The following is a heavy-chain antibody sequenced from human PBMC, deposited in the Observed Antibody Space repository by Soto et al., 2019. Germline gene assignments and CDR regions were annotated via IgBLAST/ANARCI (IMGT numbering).Heavy chain of an antibody. CDR2: IWYDGSNK. Sequence: GGSLRLSCAASGFTFSSYGMHWVRQAPGKGLEWVAVIWYDGSNKYYADSVKGRFTISRDNSKNTLYLQMNSLRAEDTAVYYCASEKYGNDYIWGSYRSDLYYFDYWGQGTLVTVSS. V-gene: IGHV3-33*01. CDR1: GFTFSSYG. J-gene: IGHJ4*02. CDR3: ASEKYGNDYIWGSYRSDLYYFDY. D-gene: IGHD3-16*02.